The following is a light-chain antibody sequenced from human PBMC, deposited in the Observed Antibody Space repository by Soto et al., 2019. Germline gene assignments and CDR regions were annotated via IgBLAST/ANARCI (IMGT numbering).Light chain of an antibody. J-gene: IGKJ4*01. CDR3: QQYNTYPLT. CDR1: QTISIW. V-gene: IGKV1-5*03. Sequence: DIQMTQSPSTLSAYVGDRVTITCRASQTISIWLAWYQQKPGKAPNLLIYKASSLESGVPSRFSGSGSGTEFTLTISSLQPDEFATYYCQQYNTYPLTFGGGTKVEI. CDR2: KAS.